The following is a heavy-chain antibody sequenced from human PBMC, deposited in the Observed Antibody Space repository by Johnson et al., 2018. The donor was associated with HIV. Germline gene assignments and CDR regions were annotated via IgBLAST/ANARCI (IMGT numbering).Heavy chain of an antibody. CDR2: ISHDGNKK. Sequence: QVQLVESGGGLVQPGGSLRLSCAASGFTLSSYAMQWVRQAPGKGLEWVAVISHDGNKKYYADSVKGRFTISRDNSKNTLYLQMSSLRVEDTAVYCCARVRIIYSSSSHAFDIWGQGTMVTVSS. D-gene: IGHD6-6*01. CDR1: GFTLSSYA. V-gene: IGHV3-30-3*01. CDR3: ARVRIIYSSSSHAFDI. J-gene: IGHJ3*02.